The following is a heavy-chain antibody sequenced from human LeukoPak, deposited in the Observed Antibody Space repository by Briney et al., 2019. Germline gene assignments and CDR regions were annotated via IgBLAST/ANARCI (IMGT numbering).Heavy chain of an antibody. CDR1: GYSISSGYY. J-gene: IGHJ5*02. CDR3: ARGLGYSSSWYQYRWFDP. CDR2: NYHSGRT. D-gene: IGHD6-13*01. V-gene: IGHV4-38-2*02. Sequence: PSETVSLTCTVSGYSISSGYYWGWIRQPPGKGLEWIGSNYHSGRTFYNPSLKSRVTISVDTSKNQFSLKLSSVTAADTAVYYCARGLGYSSSWYQYRWFDPWGQGTLVTVSS.